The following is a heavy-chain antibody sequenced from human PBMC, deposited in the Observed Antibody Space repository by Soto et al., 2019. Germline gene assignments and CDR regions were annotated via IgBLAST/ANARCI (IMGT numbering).Heavy chain of an antibody. J-gene: IGHJ6*02. D-gene: IGHD2-15*01. CDR2: ISAYNGNT. CDR3: ARSLPITVVTGIDYYYYGMDV. V-gene: IGHV1-18*01. CDR1: VYTFTSYG. Sequence: EASVRVCCKASVYTFTSYGISWVRQAPGQGLEWMGWISAYNGNTNYAQKLQGRVTMTTDTSTSTAYMELRSLRSDDTAVYYCARSLPITVVTGIDYYYYGMDVWGQGTTVTVSS.